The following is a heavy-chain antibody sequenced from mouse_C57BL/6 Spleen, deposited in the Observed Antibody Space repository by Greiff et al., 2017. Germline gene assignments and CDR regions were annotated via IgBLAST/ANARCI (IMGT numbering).Heavy chain of an antibody. D-gene: IGHD4-1*02. Sequence: EVQGVESGEGLVKPGGSLKLSCAASGFTFSSYAMSWVRQTPEKRLEWVAYISSGGDYIYYADTVKGRFTISRDNARNTLYLQMSSLKSEDTAMXDCTRDQLGLGAMDYWGQGTSVTVAS. V-gene: IGHV5-9-1*02. CDR3: TRDQLGLGAMDY. J-gene: IGHJ4*01. CDR1: GFTFSSYA. CDR2: ISSGGDYI.